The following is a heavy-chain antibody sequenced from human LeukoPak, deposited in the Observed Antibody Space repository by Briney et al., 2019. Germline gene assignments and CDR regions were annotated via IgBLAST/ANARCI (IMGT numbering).Heavy chain of an antibody. J-gene: IGHJ4*02. D-gene: IGHD6-6*01. Sequence: PGGSLRLSCAASGNYWMHWVRQAPGKGLEWVAVISYDGSNKYYADSVKGRFTISRDNSKNTLYLQMNSLRAEDTAVYYCARDLGSSSGWFDYWGQGTLVTVSS. CDR2: ISYDGSNK. V-gene: IGHV3-30*03. CDR1: GNYW. CDR3: ARDLGSSSGWFDY.